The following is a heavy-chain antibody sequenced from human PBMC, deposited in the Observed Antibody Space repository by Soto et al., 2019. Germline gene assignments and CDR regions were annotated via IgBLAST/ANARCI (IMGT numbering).Heavy chain of an antibody. CDR1: GYTFTSYA. CDR3: AREGIAVADFDY. D-gene: IGHD6-13*01. J-gene: IGHJ4*02. Sequence: QVQLVQSGAEEKKPGASVKVSCKASGYTFTSYAMHWVRQAPGQRLEWMGWINAGNGNTKYSQKFQGRVTITRDTSASTAYMELSSLRSEDTAVYYCAREGIAVADFDYWGQGTLVTVSS. CDR2: INAGNGNT. V-gene: IGHV1-3*05.